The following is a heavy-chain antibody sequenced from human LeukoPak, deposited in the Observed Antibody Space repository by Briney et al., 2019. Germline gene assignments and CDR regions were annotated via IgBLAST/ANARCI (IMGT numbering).Heavy chain of an antibody. J-gene: IGHJ4*02. D-gene: IGHD3-16*01. Sequence: SQTLSLTCAVSGGSISSGGYPWSWIRQPPGKGLEWIGYIYHSGSTYYNPSLKSRVTISVDRSKNQFSLKLSSVTAADTAVYYRARGSRGLHFDYWGQGTLVTVSS. V-gene: IGHV4-30-2*01. CDR1: GGSISSGGYP. CDR2: IYHSGST. CDR3: ARGSRGLHFDY.